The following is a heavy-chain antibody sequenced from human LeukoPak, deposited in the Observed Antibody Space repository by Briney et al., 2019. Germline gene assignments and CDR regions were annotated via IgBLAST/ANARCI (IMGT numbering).Heavy chain of an antibody. V-gene: IGHV4-31*03. CDR2: IYYSGST. D-gene: IGHD5-18*01. CDR3: ARRANTAPPYYFDY. Sequence: SETLSLTCTVSGGSISSGGYYWSWIRQHPGKGLEWIGYIYYSGSTYYNPSLKSRVTISVGTSKNQFSLKLSSVTAADTAVYYCARRANTAPPYYFDYWGQGTLVTVSS. J-gene: IGHJ4*02. CDR1: GGSISSGGYY.